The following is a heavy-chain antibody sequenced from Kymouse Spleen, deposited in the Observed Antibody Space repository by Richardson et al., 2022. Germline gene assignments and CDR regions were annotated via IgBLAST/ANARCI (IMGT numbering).Heavy chain of an antibody. CDR2: ISYDGSNK. V-gene: IGHV3-30*18. CDR3: AWITGTTDY. D-gene: IGHD1-7*01. J-gene: IGHJ4*02. CDR1: GFTFSSYG. Sequence: QVQLVESGGGVVQPGRSLRLSCAASGFTFSSYGMHWVRQAPGKGLEWVAVISYDGSNKYYADSVKGRFTISRDNSKNTLYLQMNSLRAEDTAVYYCAWITGTTDYWGQGTLVTVSS.